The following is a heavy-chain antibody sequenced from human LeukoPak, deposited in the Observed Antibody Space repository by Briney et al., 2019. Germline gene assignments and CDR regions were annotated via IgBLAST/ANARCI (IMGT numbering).Heavy chain of an antibody. CDR3: AKGSLGSTKAFDI. D-gene: IGHD2-2*01. CDR2: IIPIFGTA. J-gene: IGHJ3*02. V-gene: IGHV1-69*05. Sequence: SVKVSFKASGGTFSSYAISWVRQAPGQGLEWMAGIIPIFGTANYAQKFQGRVTITTDESTSTAYMELSSLRSEDTAVYYCAKGSLGSTKAFDIWGQGTMVTVSS. CDR1: GGTFSSYA.